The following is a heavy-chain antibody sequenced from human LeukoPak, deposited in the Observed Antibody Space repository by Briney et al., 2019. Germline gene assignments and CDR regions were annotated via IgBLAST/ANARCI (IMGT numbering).Heavy chain of an antibody. V-gene: IGHV5-51*01. Sequence: GESLKISCAGIGFSFTSYYIGWVRQMPGKGLEWMGIIYPEDSHTRYSPSFQGQVTISADKSISTAYLQWSSLKASDTAMYYCARRGAVDSAYFDWGQETLVTVSS. D-gene: IGHD6-25*01. J-gene: IGHJ4*02. CDR3: ARRGAVDSAYFD. CDR2: IYPEDSHT. CDR1: GFSFTSYY.